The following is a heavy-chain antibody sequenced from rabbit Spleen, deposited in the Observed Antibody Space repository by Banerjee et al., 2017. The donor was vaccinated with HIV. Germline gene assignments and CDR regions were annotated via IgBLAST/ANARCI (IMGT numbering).Heavy chain of an antibody. J-gene: IGHJ4*01. D-gene: IGHD1-1*01. CDR1: GFTLSSYY. CDR2: IYGAKGST. Sequence: HLKESGGGLVQPGGSLKLSCKASGFTLSSYYMNWVRQAPGKGLEWIGIIYGAKGSTDYASWVNGRFTISSDNAQSTVDLKMTSLTAADTATYFCARDLADVIGWNFGLWGQGTLVTVS. CDR3: ARDLADVIGWNFGL. V-gene: IGHV1S7*01.